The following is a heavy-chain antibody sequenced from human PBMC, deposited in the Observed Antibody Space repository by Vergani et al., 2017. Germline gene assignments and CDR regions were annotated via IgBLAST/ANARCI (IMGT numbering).Heavy chain of an antibody. CDR3: ARAVLRYFDWPAPYYMDV. J-gene: IGHJ6*03. V-gene: IGHV4-30-2*01. Sequence: QVQLQESGPGLVKPSQTLSLTCTVSGGSISSGSYYWSWIRQPPGKGLEWIGYIYHSGSTYYNPSLKSRVTISVDRSKNQFSLKLSSVTAADTAVYYCARAVLRYFDWPAPYYMDVWGKGTTVTVSS. CDR2: IYHSGST. D-gene: IGHD3-9*01. CDR1: GGSISSGSYY.